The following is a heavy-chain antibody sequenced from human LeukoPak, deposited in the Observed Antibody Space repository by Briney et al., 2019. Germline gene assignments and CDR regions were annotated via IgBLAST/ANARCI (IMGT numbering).Heavy chain of an antibody. CDR1: GYTFTAYY. CDR3: ARGGLDYGDYYGMDV. J-gene: IGHJ6*02. D-gene: IGHD4-17*01. Sequence: EASVKVSCKASGYTFTAYYMHWVRQAPGQGLEWMGWINPNSGGTNYAQKFQGRVTMTRDTSISTAYMEPSRLRSDDTAVYYCARGGLDYGDYYGMDVWGQGTTVTVSS. CDR2: INPNSGGT. V-gene: IGHV1-2*02.